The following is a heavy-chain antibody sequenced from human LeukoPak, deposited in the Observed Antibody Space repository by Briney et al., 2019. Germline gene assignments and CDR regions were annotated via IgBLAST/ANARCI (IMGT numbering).Heavy chain of an antibody. D-gene: IGHD4-23*01. CDR3: GRSPGGNYYYYMDV. J-gene: IGHJ6*03. CDR1: GYTFTGYY. Sequence: GASVKVSFKASGYTFTGYYMHWVRQAPGQGLEWMGWINPNSGGTNYAQKFQGRVTMTRDTSISTANMELSRLRSDDTAVYYCGRSPGGNYYYYMDVWGKGTTVTVSS. CDR2: INPNSGGT. V-gene: IGHV1-2*02.